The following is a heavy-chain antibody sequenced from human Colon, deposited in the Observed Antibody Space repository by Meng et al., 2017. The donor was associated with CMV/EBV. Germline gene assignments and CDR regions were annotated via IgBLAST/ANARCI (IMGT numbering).Heavy chain of an antibody. D-gene: IGHD2-2*01. J-gene: IGHJ5*01. V-gene: IGHV4-39*07. Sequence: SETLSLTCTVSGGSISSSSHYWGWIRQSPGKGLEWIGSAYYSGGAYYNQSLKNRVTVSVDTSRNQFSLKMTSVTAADTGVYYCAREGMECTSVSCQKIPFDSWGHGTQVTVSS. CDR1: GGSISSSSHY. CDR3: AREGMECTSVSCQKIPFDS. CDR2: AYYSGGA.